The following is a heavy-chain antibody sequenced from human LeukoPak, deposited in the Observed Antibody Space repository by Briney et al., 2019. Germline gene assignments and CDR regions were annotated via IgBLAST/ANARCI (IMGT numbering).Heavy chain of an antibody. V-gene: IGHV1-8*01. D-gene: IGHD3-10*01. Sequence: ASVTLSCNASGYTFTSYDINWVRQPTGQGLEWMGWINTNSGNTGYAQKFQGRVTMTRNTSTSTAYMEMSSLRSEDTAVYYCARTYYYGSGSYYPVGFDAWGQGTPATVSS. J-gene: IGHJ5*02. CDR2: INTNSGNT. CDR3: ARTYYYGSGSYYPVGFDA. CDR1: GYTFTSYD.